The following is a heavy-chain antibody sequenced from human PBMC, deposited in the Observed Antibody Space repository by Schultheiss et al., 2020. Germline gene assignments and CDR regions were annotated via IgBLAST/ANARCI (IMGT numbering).Heavy chain of an antibody. D-gene: IGHD6-13*01. CDR1: GFTFSNYW. V-gene: IGHV3-7*01. CDR2: ISPDGSAK. CDR3: ARGRRSRPHSTSWHYY. Sequence: GESLKISCAASGFTFSNYWMNWVRQVPGKGLEWVAHISPDGSAKSYLDSVEGRFTISRDYAKNTVYLEMNSLRAADTAVYYCARGRRSRPHSTSWHYYWGQGTLVTVSS. J-gene: IGHJ4*02.